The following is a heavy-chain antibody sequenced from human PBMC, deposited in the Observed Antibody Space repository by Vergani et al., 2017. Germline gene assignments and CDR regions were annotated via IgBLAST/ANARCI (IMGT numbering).Heavy chain of an antibody. CDR2: TYYRSKWYN. CDR1: GDSASSNSAA. J-gene: IGHJ5*02. D-gene: IGHD6-13*01. CDR3: ARDFWAPMGYSSSWYRGDWFDP. Sequence: QVQLQQSGPGLVKPPQTLSLTCAIPGDSASSNSAAWNWIRQSPSRGLEWLGRTYYRSKWYNDYAVSVKSRITINPDTSKNQFSLQLNSVTPEDTAVYYCARDFWAPMGYSSSWYRGDWFDPWSQGTLVTVSS. V-gene: IGHV6-1*01.